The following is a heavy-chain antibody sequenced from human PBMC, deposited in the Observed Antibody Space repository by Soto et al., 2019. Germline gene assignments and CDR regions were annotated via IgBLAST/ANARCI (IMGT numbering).Heavy chain of an antibody. J-gene: IGHJ5*02. CDR1: GVSVSSGSYY. CDR3: ARVEYHLVDRFDP. Sequence: PSETLSLTCTVSGVSVSSGSYYWSWIRQPPGKGLEWIGYIYYSGSTNYNPSLKSRVTISVGTSKNQFSLKLSSVTAADTAVYYCARVEYHLVDRFDPWGQGTLVTVSS. CDR2: IYYSGST. V-gene: IGHV4-61*01. D-gene: IGHD2-2*01.